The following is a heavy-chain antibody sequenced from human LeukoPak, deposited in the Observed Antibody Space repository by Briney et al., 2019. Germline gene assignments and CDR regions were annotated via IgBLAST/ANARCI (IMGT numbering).Heavy chain of an antibody. CDR1: GFTFNTYT. CDR3: ARDSYGAYSGYVYFDY. D-gene: IGHD5-12*01. Sequence: TPGGSLRLSCAASGFTFNTYTMNWVRQAPGKGLEWVASISSSSGYIYYADSVKGRFTISRDNGKNSLYLQMDSLRAEDTAVYYCARDSYGAYSGYVYFDYWGQGTLVTVSS. V-gene: IGHV3-21*01. CDR2: ISSSSGYI. J-gene: IGHJ4*02.